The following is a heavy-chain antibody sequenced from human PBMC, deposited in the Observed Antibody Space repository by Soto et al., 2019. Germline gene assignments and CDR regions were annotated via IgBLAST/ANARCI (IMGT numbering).Heavy chain of an antibody. CDR1: GGSFSGYY. V-gene: IGHV4-34*01. D-gene: IGHD3-10*01. CDR3: ARASMVRGVIIYYYYAMDV. J-gene: IGHJ6*02. CDR2: INHSGST. Sequence: SETLSLTCAVYGGSFSGYYWSWIRQPPGKGLEWIGEINHSGSTNYNPSLKSRVTISVDTSKNQFSLKLSSVTAADTAVYYCARASMVRGVIIYYYYAMDVWGQGTTVT.